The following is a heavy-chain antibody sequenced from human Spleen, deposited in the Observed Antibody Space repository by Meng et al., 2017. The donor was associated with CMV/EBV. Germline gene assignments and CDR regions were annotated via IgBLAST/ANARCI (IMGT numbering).Heavy chain of an antibody. CDR3: ARDGGLRFLEWLLDY. CDR2: IRYDGSNK. D-gene: IGHD3-3*01. J-gene: IGHJ4*02. V-gene: IGHV3-30*02. CDR1: GFSFSYYW. Sequence: GGSLRLSCAASGFSFSYYWMTWIRQAPGKGLEWVAFIRYDGSNKYYADSVKGRFTISRDNSKNTLYLQMNSLRAEDTAVYYCARDGGLRFLEWLLDYWGQGTLVTVSS.